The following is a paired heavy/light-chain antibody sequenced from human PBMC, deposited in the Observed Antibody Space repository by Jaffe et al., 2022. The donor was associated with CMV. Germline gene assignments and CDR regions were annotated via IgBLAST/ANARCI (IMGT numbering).Light chain of an antibody. J-gene: IGKJ5*01. CDR1: YSVASSD. V-gene: IGKV3-20*01. CDR3: QHYGSLHIT. Sequence: EAVLTQSPGTLSLSPGDRATLSCRASYSVASSDLAWYQQKPGQAPRLLVYGSSTRATGIPDRFSGSGSGTDFTLIINKLEPEDFAIYYCQHYGSLHITFGPGTRLEI. CDR2: GSS.
Heavy chain of an antibody. CDR3: ARDQGFLQWLDYGMDV. J-gene: IGHJ6*02. Sequence: QVQLVQSGAEVKRPGASVKVSCKTSGYSFNNYYIHWVRQAPGQGLEWMGWINPNSGGTNYAQKFQGRVTLTRDTSIRTVYFELTNLRSDDTAVYFCARDQGFLQWLDYGMDVWGQGTTVTVSS. D-gene: IGHD3-3*01. CDR2: INPNSGGT. CDR1: GYSFNNYY. V-gene: IGHV1-2*02.